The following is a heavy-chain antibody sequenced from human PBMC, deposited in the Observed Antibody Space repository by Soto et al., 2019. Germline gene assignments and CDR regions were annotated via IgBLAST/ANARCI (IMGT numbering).Heavy chain of an antibody. CDR1: GFALSSYA. J-gene: IGHJ4*02. CDR2: ISYDGSNK. V-gene: IGHV3-30-3*01. CDR3: TIVPVRADTYFDY. D-gene: IGHD6-25*01. Sequence: GGSLRLSCAASGFALSSYAMHGVRQAPGKGLEGVAVISYDGSNKYYADSVKGRFTIPRDNSKNTLYLQRNRLRPRDTAVSYCTIVPVRADTYFDYWGQGILTTLSS.